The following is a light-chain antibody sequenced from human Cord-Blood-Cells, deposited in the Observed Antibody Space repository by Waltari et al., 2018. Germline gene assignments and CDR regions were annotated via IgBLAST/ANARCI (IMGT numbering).Light chain of an antibody. CDR1: SRDVGGYNY. CDR3: SSYTSSSTLV. J-gene: IGLJ3*02. Sequence: QSVLTHPASVSGSAGQSITISCTGTSRDVGGYNYVSWYQQHPGKAPKLMIYDVSNRPSWVSNRFSGSKSGNTTSLTISGLQAEDEADYYCSSYTSSSTLVFGGGTKLTVL. V-gene: IGLV2-14*01. CDR2: DVS.